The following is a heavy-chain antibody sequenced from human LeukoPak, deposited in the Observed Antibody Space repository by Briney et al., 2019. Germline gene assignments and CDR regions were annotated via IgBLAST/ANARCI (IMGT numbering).Heavy chain of an antibody. V-gene: IGHV4-31*03. CDR2: IYYSGST. Sequence: PSETLSLTCPVSGGSISSGVYYWSWIRQHPGKGLEWIGYIYYSGSTYYNPSLKSRVTISVDTSKNQFSLKLSSVTAADTAVYYCARYTNNWFDPWGQGTLVTVSS. CDR3: ARYTNNWFDP. J-gene: IGHJ5*02. CDR1: GGSISSGVYY. D-gene: IGHD2-2*02.